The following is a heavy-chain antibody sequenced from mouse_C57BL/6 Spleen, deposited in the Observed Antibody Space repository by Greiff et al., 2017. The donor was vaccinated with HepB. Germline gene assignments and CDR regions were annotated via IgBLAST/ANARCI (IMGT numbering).Heavy chain of an antibody. CDR1: GFTFNTYA. CDR2: IRSKSSNYAT. V-gene: IGHV10-3*01. D-gene: IGHD1-1*01. CDR3: VRERGLLRSSFFDY. Sequence: EVQGVESGGGLVQPKGSLKLSCAASGFTFNTYAMHWVRQAPGKGLEWVARIRSKSSNYATYYADSVKDRFTISRDDSQSMLYLQMNNLKTEDTAMYYCVRERGLLRSSFFDYWGQGTTLTVSS. J-gene: IGHJ2*01.